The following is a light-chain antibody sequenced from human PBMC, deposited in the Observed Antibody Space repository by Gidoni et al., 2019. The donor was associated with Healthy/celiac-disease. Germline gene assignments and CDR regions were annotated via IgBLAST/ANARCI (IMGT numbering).Light chain of an antibody. CDR1: QSVSSN. CDR3: QQYNNWPWT. J-gene: IGKJ1*01. Sequence: EIVMTQSPATLSVSPGERATLSCRASQSVSSNLAWYQQKPGQAPRLLIYGASTRAPGIPARCSGSGSGTEFTLTISSLQSEDFAVYYCQQYNNWPWTFGQGTKVEIK. V-gene: IGKV3-15*01. CDR2: GAS.